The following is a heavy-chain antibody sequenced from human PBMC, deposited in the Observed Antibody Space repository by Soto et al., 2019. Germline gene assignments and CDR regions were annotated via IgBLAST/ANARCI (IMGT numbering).Heavy chain of an antibody. CDR3: ARIIGTTSVDP. CDR2: VHRDGNA. CDR1: GFSVRSTYF. V-gene: IGHV4-38-2*01. D-gene: IGHD1-7*01. Sequence: SETLSLTCVVSGFSVRSTYFWGWIRQPPGKGLEWIGSVHRDGNAYYSPSVLGRVSMSVDTANNQVSLRLSSVTAADTAVYYCARIIGTTSVDPWGQGTLVTVSS. J-gene: IGHJ5*02.